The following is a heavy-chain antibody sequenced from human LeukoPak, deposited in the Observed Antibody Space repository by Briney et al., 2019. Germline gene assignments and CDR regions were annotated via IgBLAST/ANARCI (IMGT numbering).Heavy chain of an antibody. D-gene: IGHD6-13*01. Sequence: GGALRLSCAASGFTFSSYAMHWVRQAPSKGLEGVAVISYDGSNKYYADSVKGRFTISRDNSKNTLYLQMNSLRAEDTAVYYCARVSGSSWEYFDYWGQGTLVTVSS. CDR3: ARVSGSSWEYFDY. V-gene: IGHV3-30-3*01. CDR2: ISYDGSNK. J-gene: IGHJ4*02. CDR1: GFTFSSYA.